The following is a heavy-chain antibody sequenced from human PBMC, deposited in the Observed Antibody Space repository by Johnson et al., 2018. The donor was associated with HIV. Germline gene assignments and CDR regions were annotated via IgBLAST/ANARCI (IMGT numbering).Heavy chain of an antibody. CDR1: GFTFDDYT. V-gene: IGHV3-66*01. Sequence: VQLVESGGVVVQPGGSLRLSCAASGFTFDDYTMHWVRQAPGKGLEWVSVIYSGGSTYYADSVKGRFTISRDNSKNTLYLQMNSLRAEDTAVYYCARGTNYEDSRAYHVGNAFDFWGRGTRVTVSS. CDR3: ARGTNYEDSRAYHVGNAFDF. J-gene: IGHJ3*01. CDR2: IYSGGST. D-gene: IGHD3-22*01.